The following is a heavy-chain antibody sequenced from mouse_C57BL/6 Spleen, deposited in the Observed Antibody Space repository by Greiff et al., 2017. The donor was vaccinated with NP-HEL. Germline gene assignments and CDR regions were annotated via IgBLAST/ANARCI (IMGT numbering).Heavy chain of an antibody. CDR2: ISDGGSYT. CDR1: GFTFSSYA. Sequence: EVQGVESGGGLVKPGGSLKLSCAASGFTFSSYAMSWVRQTPEKRLEWVATISDGGSYTYYPDNVKGRFTISRDNAKNNLYLQMSHLKSEDTAMYYCAREDGSLDYWGQGTTLTVSS. CDR3: AREDGSLDY. V-gene: IGHV5-4*01. J-gene: IGHJ2*01. D-gene: IGHD2-3*01.